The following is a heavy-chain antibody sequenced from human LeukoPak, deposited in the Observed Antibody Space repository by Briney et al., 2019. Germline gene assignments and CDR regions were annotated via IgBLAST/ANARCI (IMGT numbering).Heavy chain of an antibody. CDR3: ARDGIAAAGRLYNWFDP. V-gene: IGHV1-46*01. Sequence: ASVKVSCKASGYTFTSYYMHWVRQAPGQGLEWMGITSPSGGSTSYAQKFQGRVTMTRDTSTSTVYMELSSLRSEDTAVYYCARDGIAAAGRLYNWFDPWGQGTLVTVSS. CDR2: TSPSGGST. J-gene: IGHJ5*02. CDR1: GYTFTSYY. D-gene: IGHD6-13*01.